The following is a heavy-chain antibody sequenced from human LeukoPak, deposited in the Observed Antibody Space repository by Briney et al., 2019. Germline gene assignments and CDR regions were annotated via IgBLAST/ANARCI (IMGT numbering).Heavy chain of an antibody. CDR3: ARDGSGSYYILYYYYYMDV. CDR1: GYAFTSYG. Sequence: ASVKVSCKASGYAFTSYGISWVRQAPGQGLEWMGWISAYNGNTNYAQKLQGRVTMTTDTSTSTAYMELRSLRSDDTAVYYCARDGSGSYYILYYYYYMDVWGKGTTVTVSS. D-gene: IGHD1-26*01. V-gene: IGHV1-18*01. J-gene: IGHJ6*03. CDR2: ISAYNGNT.